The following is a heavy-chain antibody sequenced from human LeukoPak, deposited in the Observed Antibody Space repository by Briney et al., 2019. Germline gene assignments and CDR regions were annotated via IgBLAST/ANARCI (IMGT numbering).Heavy chain of an antibody. CDR1: GYTFIGYY. V-gene: IGHV1-2*02. Sequence: ASVKVSCKSSGYTFIGYYMHWVRQAPGQGLEWVGWINPKNGGSNYAQKFQGRVTMTRDTSISTAYMELSRLRSDDTAVYYCARGSSKGVAAFENWFDPWGQGTLVTVSS. J-gene: IGHJ5*02. CDR3: ARGSSKGVAAFENWFDP. D-gene: IGHD2-15*01. CDR2: INPKNGGS.